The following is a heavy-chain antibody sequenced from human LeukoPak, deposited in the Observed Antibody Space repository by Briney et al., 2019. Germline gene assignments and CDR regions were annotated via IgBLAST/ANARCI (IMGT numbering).Heavy chain of an antibody. Sequence: SQTLSLTCTVSGGSINSGSYYWNWIRQSAGKGLEWIGHIYTTGSTNYSPSLRSRVTISLDTSKNQFSLKLSSVTAADTAVYYCASSWGQWFDPWGQGTLVTVSS. CDR3: ASSWGQWFDP. J-gene: IGHJ5*02. CDR1: GGSINSGSYY. V-gene: IGHV4-61*09. D-gene: IGHD7-27*01. CDR2: IYTTGST.